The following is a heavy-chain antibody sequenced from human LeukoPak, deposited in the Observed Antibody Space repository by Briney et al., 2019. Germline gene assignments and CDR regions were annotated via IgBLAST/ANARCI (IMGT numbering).Heavy chain of an antibody. V-gene: IGHV3-30*02. CDR1: GFTFSSYA. J-gene: IGHJ4*02. CDR2: IRYDGSNK. Sequence: GGSLRLSCAASGFTFSSYAMSWVRQAPGKGLEWVAFIRYDGSNKYYADSVKGRFTISRDNSKNTLYLQMNSLRAEDTAVYYCAKDSTPRYYYDSSGYFDYWGQGTLVTVSS. D-gene: IGHD3-22*01. CDR3: AKDSTPRYYYDSSGYFDY.